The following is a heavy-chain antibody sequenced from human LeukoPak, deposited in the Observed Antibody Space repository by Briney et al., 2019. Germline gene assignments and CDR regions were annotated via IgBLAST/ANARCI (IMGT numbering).Heavy chain of an antibody. J-gene: IGHJ6*03. CDR3: ARDSVGATSYYYYYMDV. CDR2: IIPIFGTA. D-gene: IGHD1-26*01. V-gene: IGHV1-69*05. Sequence: ASVKVSCKASGGTFSSYAISWVRQAPGQGLEWMGGIIPIFGTANYAQKFRGRVTITTDESTSTAYMELSSLRSEDTAVYYCARDSVGATSYYYYYMDVWGKGTTVTVSS. CDR1: GGTFSSYA.